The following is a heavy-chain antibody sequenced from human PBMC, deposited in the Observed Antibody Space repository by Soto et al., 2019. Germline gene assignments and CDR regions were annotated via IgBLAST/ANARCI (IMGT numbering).Heavy chain of an antibody. CDR3: AREVQGMVSYVYYYGMDV. V-gene: IGHV1-69*13. CDR2: IIPIFGTA. J-gene: IGHJ6*02. CDR1: GGTFSSYA. Sequence: GASVKVSCKASGGTFSSYAISWVRQAPGQGLEWMGGIIPIFGTANYAQKFQGRVTITADESTSTAYMELSSLRSEDTAVYYCAREVQGMVSYVYYYGMDVWGQGTTVTVSS. D-gene: IGHD2-8*01.